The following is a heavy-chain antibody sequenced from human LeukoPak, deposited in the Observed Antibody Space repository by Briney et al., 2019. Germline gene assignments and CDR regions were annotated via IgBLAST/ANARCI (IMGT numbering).Heavy chain of an antibody. CDR3: ARSRRGSSSSYAFDI. CDR2: IIPIFGTA. V-gene: IGHV1-69*05. D-gene: IGHD6-6*01. CDR1: GGTFSSYA. Sequence: SVKVSCKASGGTFSSYAISWVRQAPGQGLEWMGRIIPIFGTANYAQKFQGRVTITTDESTSTAYMELSSLSSEDTAVYYCARSRRGSSSSYAFDIWGQGTMVTVSS. J-gene: IGHJ3*02.